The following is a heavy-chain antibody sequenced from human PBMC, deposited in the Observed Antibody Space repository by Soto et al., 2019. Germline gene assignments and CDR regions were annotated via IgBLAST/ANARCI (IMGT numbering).Heavy chain of an antibody. V-gene: IGHV4-39*01. D-gene: IGHD2-15*01. J-gene: IGHJ1*01. CDR3: ARHGYCSGGSCSRRYFQH. Sequence: PSETLSLTCTVSGGSISSSSYYWGWIRQPPGKGLERIGSIYYSGSTYYNPSLKSRVTISVDTSKNQFSLKLSSVTAADTAVYYCARHGYCSGGSCSRRYFQHWGQGTLVTVSS. CDR1: GGSISSSSYY. CDR2: IYYSGST.